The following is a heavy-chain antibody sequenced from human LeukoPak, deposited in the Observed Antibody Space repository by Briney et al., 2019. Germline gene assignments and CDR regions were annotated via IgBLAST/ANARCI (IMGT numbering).Heavy chain of an antibody. CDR2: IRSSGTAI. D-gene: IGHD5/OR15-5a*01. CDR1: GFTVSSNY. V-gene: IGHV3-11*04. CDR3: ARAVSGYYGMDV. J-gene: IGHJ6*02. Sequence: GGSLRLSCAASGFTVSSNYMGWVRQAPGKGLEWLSYIRSSGTAIFYADSVRGRFTVSRDNAKNSLYLQMNSLRAEDTAVYYCARAVSGYYGMDVWGQGTTVIVSS.